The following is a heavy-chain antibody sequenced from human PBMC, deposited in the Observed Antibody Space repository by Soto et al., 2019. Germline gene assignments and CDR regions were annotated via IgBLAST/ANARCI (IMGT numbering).Heavy chain of an antibody. J-gene: IGHJ4*02. CDR1: GGSSSSYY. V-gene: IGHV4-59*01. D-gene: IGHD4-17*01. Sequence: SETLSLTWTVAGGSSSSYYGSWIRQPPGKGLGWIGYIYYSGSTNYTPSLKSRVTISVDTSKNQFSLKLSSVTAADTAVYYCAGHDYGDYYFDYWGQGTLVTVSS. CDR2: IYYSGST. CDR3: AGHDYGDYYFDY.